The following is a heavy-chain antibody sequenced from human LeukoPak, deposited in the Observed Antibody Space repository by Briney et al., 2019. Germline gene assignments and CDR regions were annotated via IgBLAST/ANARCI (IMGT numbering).Heavy chain of an antibody. CDR1: GDSINSGAYS. V-gene: IGHV4-30-2*01. J-gene: IGHJ4*02. CDR3: ASALGSRGGGSCTSHSSYLDS. CDR2: IYHTRSN. D-gene: IGHD6-13*01. Sequence: KPSHTLSLTFAVSGDSINSGAYSWIWIPQPPGNGLEWIRYIYHTRSNFYNPSLKGRATISEDTSKNQFSLKLTSVTPSHTAVSYCASALGSRGGGSCTSHSSYLDSWGQGTLVTVSS.